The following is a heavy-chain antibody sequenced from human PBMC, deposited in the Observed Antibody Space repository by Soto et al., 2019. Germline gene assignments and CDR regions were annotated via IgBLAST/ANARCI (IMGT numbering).Heavy chain of an antibody. CDR3: ATQGFFRMGV. Sequence: SETLSLTCTVSGGSISSYYWSWIRQPPGKGLEWIWYIYYSGSTNYNPSLKSRVTISVDTSKNQFSLMLSSVTAADTAMFYCATQGFFRMGVWGRGTTVTVSS. V-gene: IGHV4-59*01. CDR1: GGSISSYY. J-gene: IGHJ6*02. CDR2: IYYSGST.